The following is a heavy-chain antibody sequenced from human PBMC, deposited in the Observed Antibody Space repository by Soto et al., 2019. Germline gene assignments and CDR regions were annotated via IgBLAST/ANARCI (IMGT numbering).Heavy chain of an antibody. Sequence: GGSLRLSCAASGFTFSSYSMNWVRQAPGKGLEWVSSISSSSSYIYYADSVKGRFTISRDNAKNPLYLQMNSLRAEDTAVYYCARNSREDAFDIWGQGTMVTVSS. V-gene: IGHV3-21*01. CDR3: ARNSREDAFDI. CDR2: ISSSSSYI. D-gene: IGHD1-26*01. CDR1: GFTFSSYS. J-gene: IGHJ3*02.